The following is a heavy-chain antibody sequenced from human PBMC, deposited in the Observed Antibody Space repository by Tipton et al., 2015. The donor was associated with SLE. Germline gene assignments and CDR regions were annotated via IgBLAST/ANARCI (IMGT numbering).Heavy chain of an antibody. CDR2: IYYSGST. J-gene: IGHJ4*02. Sequence: LRLSCTVSGGSISSYYWSWIRQPPGKGLEWIGYIYYSGSTNYNPSLKSRITISVDTSKNQFSLKLSSVTAADTAVYYCARTLGFFDYWGQGTLVTVSS. V-gene: IGHV4-59*01. CDR3: ARTLGFFDY. CDR1: GGSISSYY. D-gene: IGHD2-15*01.